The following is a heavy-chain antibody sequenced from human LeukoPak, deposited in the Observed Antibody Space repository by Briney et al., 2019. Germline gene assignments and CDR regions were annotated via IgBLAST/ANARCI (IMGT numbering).Heavy chain of an antibody. Sequence: GTSLRLSCAVSGFTIANHGMHWARQAPGKGLEWVAMISHDGAAVYYGDSVKGRLTISRDNSNNTLYLQMNSLRVEDTAVYYCAKDWGSSGWYNWFDPWGQGTLVTVSS. CDR3: AKDWGSSGWYNWFDP. CDR2: ISHDGAAV. V-gene: IGHV3-30*18. D-gene: IGHD6-19*01. J-gene: IGHJ5*02. CDR1: GFTIANHG.